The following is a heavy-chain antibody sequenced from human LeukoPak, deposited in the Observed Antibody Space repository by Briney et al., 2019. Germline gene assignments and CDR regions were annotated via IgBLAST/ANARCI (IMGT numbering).Heavy chain of an antibody. CDR1: GFTFSSYG. Sequence: GGSLRLSCAASGFTFSSYGMHWVRQAPGKGLEWVAFIRYDGSNKYYADSVKGRFTISRDNSKNTLYLQMNSLRAEDTAVYYCARGTLRQQLIIVYWGQGTLVTVSS. D-gene: IGHD6-13*01. CDR3: ARGTLRQQLIIVY. V-gene: IGHV3-30*02. J-gene: IGHJ4*02. CDR2: IRYDGSNK.